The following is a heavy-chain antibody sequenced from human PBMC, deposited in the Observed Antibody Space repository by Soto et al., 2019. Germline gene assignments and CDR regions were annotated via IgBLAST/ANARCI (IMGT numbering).Heavy chain of an antibody. CDR3: AKPGIAAAGTLGVLDYYYGMDV. D-gene: IGHD6-13*01. J-gene: IGHJ6*02. CDR1: GFTFSSYG. V-gene: IGHV3-33*06. CDR2: IWYDGSNK. Sequence: PGGSLRLSCAASGFTFSSYGMHWVRQAPGKGLEWVAVIWYDGSNKYYADSVKGRFTISRDNSKNTLYLQMNSLRAEDTAVYYCAKPGIAAAGTLGVLDYYYGMDVWGQGTTVNVSS.